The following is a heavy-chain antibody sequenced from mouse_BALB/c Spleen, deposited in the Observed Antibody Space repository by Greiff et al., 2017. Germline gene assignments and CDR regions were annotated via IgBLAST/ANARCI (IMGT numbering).Heavy chain of an antibody. J-gene: IGHJ3*01. Sequence: EGKLVESGGGLVQPGGSLRLSCATSGFTFTDYYMSWVRQPPGKALEWLGFIRNKANGYTTEYSASVKGRFTISRDNSQSILYLQMNTLRAEDSATYYCARDMGAYWGQGTLVTVSA. CDR2: IRNKANGYTT. CDR3: ARDMGAY. CDR1: GFTFTDYY. V-gene: IGHV7-3*02.